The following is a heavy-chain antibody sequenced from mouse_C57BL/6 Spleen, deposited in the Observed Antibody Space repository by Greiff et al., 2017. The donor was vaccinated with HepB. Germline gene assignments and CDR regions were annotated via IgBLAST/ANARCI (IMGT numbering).Heavy chain of an antibody. D-gene: IGHD3-3*01. CDR3: AKEGGWDYFDY. Sequence: QVQLQQPGTELVKPGASVKLSCKASGYTFTSYWMHWVKQRPGQGLEWIGNINPNNGGTSYNQKFKGKATLTVNKSSSTAYMELRSLTSEDSAVYDCAKEGGWDYFDYWGQGTTLTVSS. J-gene: IGHJ2*01. CDR2: INPNNGGT. CDR1: GYTFTSYW. V-gene: IGHV1-53*01.